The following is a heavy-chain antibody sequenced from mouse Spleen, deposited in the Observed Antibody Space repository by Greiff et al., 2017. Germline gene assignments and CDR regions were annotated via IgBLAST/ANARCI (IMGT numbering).Heavy chain of an antibody. V-gene: IGHV5-17*01. J-gene: IGHJ1*01. CDR2: ISSGSSTI. CDR3: AIKPRGYFDV. Sequence: DVKLVESGGGLVKPGGSLKLSCAASGFTFSDYGMHWVRQAPEKGLEWVAYISSGSSTIYYADTVKGRFTISRDNAKNTLFLQMTSLRSEDTAMYYCAIKPRGYFDVWGAGTTVTVSS. CDR1: GFTFSDYG. D-gene: IGHD1-3*01.